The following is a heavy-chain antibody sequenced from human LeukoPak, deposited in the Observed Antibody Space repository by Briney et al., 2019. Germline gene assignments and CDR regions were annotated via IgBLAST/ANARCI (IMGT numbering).Heavy chain of an antibody. CDR3: ARGGYSYDY. J-gene: IGHJ4*02. V-gene: IGHV3-11*04. Sequence: GGSLRLSCGASEFAFSDFYMSWIRQAPGKGLEWVSSISGSSSSIYYADSVKGRFTISRDNAKNSLYLQMNSLRAEDTAVYYCARGGYSYDYWGQGTLVTVSS. D-gene: IGHD5-18*01. CDR2: ISGSSSSI. CDR1: EFAFSDFY.